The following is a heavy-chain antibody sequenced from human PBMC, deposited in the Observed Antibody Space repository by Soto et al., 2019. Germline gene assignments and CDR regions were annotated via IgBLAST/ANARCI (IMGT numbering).Heavy chain of an antibody. CDR1: GYTFTRYG. CDR2: ISGYNGDT. V-gene: IGHV1-18*01. Sequence: QGQLVQSGPEVKKPGASVKVSCKASGYTFTRYGISWVRQAPGQGLEWMGGISGYNGDTNDAQKVQDRVTMTIDTSTSTAYMELRSLTSDETAIYYCAKDGRLPYYYYGMHGWGQGTTVTVSS. CDR3: AKDGRLPYYYYGMHG. J-gene: IGHJ6*02.